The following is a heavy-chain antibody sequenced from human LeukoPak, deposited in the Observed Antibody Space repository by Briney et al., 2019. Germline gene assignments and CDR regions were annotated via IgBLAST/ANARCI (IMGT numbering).Heavy chain of an antibody. D-gene: IGHD3-10*01. CDR1: GGSISSASYY. J-gene: IGHJ5*02. V-gene: IGHV4-61*01. Sequence: SETLSLTCTVSGGSISSASYYWSWIRQPPGKGLEWIGYIYYSGSTNYNPSLKSRVTISVDTSKNQFSLKLSSVTAADTAVYYCASKFGESWGQGTLVTVSS. CDR3: ASKFGES. CDR2: IYYSGST.